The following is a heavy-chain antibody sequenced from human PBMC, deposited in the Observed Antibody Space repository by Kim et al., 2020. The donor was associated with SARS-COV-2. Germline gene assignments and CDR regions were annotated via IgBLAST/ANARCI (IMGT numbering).Heavy chain of an antibody. CDR3: ARGGSGSWYGGGFDY. V-gene: IGHV1-2*02. D-gene: IGHD6-13*01. J-gene: IGHJ4*02. Sequence: RKFQGRVTMTRDTSINTAYMDLSSLIADDTAVYYCARGGSGSWYGGGFDYWGQGTLVTVSS.